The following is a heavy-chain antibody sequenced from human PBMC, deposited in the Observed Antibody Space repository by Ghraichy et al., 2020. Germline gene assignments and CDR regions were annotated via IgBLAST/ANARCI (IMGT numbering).Heavy chain of an antibody. J-gene: IGHJ4*02. CDR1: GGAISSSAYS. CDR2: VYYDGST. V-gene: IGHV4-30-2*01. CDR3: ARALNYFGFDY. Sequence: SETLSLTCAVSGGAISSSAYSWTWVRQPPEKGLEWIAYVYYDGSTYYNPSLKSRVTISLDNSKNQFSLELTSVTAADTAVYYCARALNYFGFDYWGQGTLVTVSS. D-gene: IGHD2/OR15-2a*01.